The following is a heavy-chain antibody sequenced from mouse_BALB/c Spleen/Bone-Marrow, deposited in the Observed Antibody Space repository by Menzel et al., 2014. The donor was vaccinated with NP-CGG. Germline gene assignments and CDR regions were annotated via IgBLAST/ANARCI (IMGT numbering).Heavy chain of an antibody. CDR1: GFNIKDTY. D-gene: IGHD1-1*01. CDR2: IDPANGNT. J-gene: IGHJ4*01. V-gene: IGHV14-3*02. Sequence: VQLQQSGAELVKPGASVKLSCTASGFNIKDTYMHWVKQRPEQGLEWIGRIDPANGNTKYDPKFQGRATVTADTSSSTAYLQLSSLTSEDTAVYYCARYYSRTMDYWGQGTSVTVSS. CDR3: ARYYSRTMDY.